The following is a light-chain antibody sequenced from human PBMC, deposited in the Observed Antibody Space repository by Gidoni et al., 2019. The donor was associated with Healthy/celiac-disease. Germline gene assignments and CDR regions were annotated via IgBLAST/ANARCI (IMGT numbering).Light chain of an antibody. Sequence: QSALTQPASVSRSPGQSITISCTGTSSDVGGYHYVSWYQQHPVKAPKLMIYDVSNRPSGVSNRFSGSKSGNTASLTISGLQAEDEADYYCSSYTSSSTLGVFGGGTKLTVL. CDR2: DVS. V-gene: IGLV2-14*01. CDR1: SSDVGGYHY. CDR3: SSYTSSSTLGV. J-gene: IGLJ2*01.